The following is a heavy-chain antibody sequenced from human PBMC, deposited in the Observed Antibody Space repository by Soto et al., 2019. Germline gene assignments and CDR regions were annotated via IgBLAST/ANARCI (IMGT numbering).Heavy chain of an antibody. D-gene: IGHD2-21*02. CDR3: ARQRTSVVTQAYFDS. V-gene: IGHV4-39*01. CDR1: GDSINNRSYY. Sequence: PSETLSLTCTVTGDSINNRSYYWGWIRQPPGKGLEWIGSIYYSGSTYNNSSLKSRVSMSVDTSKNQFSLKLRSVTAADTALYYCARQRTSVVTQAYFDSWGQGSLVTVSS. CDR2: IYYSGST. J-gene: IGHJ4*02.